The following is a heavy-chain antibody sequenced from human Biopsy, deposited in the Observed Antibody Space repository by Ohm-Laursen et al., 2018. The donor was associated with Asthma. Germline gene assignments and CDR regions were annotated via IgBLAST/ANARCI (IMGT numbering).Heavy chain of an antibody. Sequence: SLRLSCTALGLTFSNYAMSWVRQAPGKGLEWVAAIGVAGTPYYAEFVKGRFTISRDNSQSTLFPQINSLSAEDTAVYYCANTNRRSLTNRMAVSYFDNWGQGTLVTVSS. J-gene: IGHJ4*02. V-gene: IGHV3-23*01. CDR2: IGVAGTP. CDR3: ANTNRRSLTNRMAVSYFDN. D-gene: IGHD2-8*01. CDR1: GLTFSNYA.